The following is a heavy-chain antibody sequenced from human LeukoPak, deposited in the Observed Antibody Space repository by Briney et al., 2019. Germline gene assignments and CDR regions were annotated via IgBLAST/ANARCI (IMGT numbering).Heavy chain of an antibody. CDR3: TRDTDYGSATNYFDS. D-gene: IGHD3-10*01. CDR2: ISWEGQTT. Sequence: GGSLRLSCAASGFTFGDYAMHWVRQAPGKGLEWVALISWEGQTTYYADSVRGRFTISRDNSKNSLYLQMNSLRTEDTAFYYCTRDTDYGSATNYFDSWGQGTLVSVSS. V-gene: IGHV3-43*01. CDR1: GFTFGDYA. J-gene: IGHJ4*02.